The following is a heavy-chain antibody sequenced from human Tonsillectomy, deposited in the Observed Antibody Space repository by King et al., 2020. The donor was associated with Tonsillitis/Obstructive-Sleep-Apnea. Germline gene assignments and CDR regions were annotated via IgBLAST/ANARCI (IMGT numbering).Heavy chain of an antibody. Sequence: TLKESGPTLVKPTQTLTLTCTFSGFSLSTSGVGVGWIRQPPGKALEWLALIYWDDDKRYSPSLKSRLTITKDTSKNQVVLTMTNLDPVDTATYYCAHRQEEGSGWPFDYWGQGTLVTVSS. CDR2: IYWDDDK. V-gene: IGHV2-5*02. J-gene: IGHJ4*01. D-gene: IGHD6-19*01. CDR3: AHRQEEGSGWPFDY. CDR1: GFSLSTSGVG.